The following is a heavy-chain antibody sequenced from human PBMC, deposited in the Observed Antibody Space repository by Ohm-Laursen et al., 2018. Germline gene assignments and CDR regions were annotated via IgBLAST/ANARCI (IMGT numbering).Heavy chain of an antibody. CDR3: ARSSSTLTTLDY. V-gene: IGHV4-34*01. J-gene: IGHJ4*02. D-gene: IGHD4-11*01. CDR2: INHIGST. Sequence: GTLSLTCAVYGGSFSGYYWSWIRQPPGKGLEWIGEINHIGSTNYNPSLKSRVTISVDTSKNQFSLKLNSVTAADTAVYYCARSSSTLTTLDYWGQGTLVTVSS. CDR1: GGSFSGYY.